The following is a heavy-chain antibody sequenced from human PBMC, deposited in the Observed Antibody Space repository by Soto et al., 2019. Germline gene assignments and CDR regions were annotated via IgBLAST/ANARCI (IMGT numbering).Heavy chain of an antibody. CDR2: IDPSDSYT. CDR1: GYSFTSYW. J-gene: IGHJ6*02. Sequence: PGESLKISCKGSGYSFTSYWISWVRQMPGKGLEWMGRIDPSDSYTNYSPSFQGHVTISADKSISTAYLQWSSLKASDTAMYYCARRVAAANYYYGMDVWGQGTTVTV. D-gene: IGHD6-13*01. V-gene: IGHV5-10-1*01. CDR3: ARRVAAANYYYGMDV.